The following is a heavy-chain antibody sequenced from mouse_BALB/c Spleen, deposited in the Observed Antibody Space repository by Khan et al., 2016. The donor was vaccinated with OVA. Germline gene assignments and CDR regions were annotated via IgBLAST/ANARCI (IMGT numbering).Heavy chain of an antibody. Sequence: VELVESGPGLVAPSQSLSITCTVSGFSLTGYGVNWVRQPPGKGLEWLGMIWGDGSTDYNSALKSRLSISKDNFKSQVFLKMNSLQTDDTARDCCARAYYRNYREAMDYWGQGTSVTVSS. J-gene: IGHJ4*01. CDR2: IWGDGST. CDR1: GFSLTGYG. V-gene: IGHV2-6-7*01. D-gene: IGHD2-5*01. CDR3: ARAYYRNYREAMDY.